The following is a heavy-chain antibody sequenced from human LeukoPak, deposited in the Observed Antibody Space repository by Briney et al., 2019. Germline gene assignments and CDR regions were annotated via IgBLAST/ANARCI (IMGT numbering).Heavy chain of an antibody. CDR3: ARLRSGSYFDY. J-gene: IGHJ4*02. Sequence: GGSLRLSCAASGLTFSSNWMSWVRQAPGKGLEWVANIKQDGSEKYYVDSVKGRLTISRDNTKNSLYLQVNSLRAEDTAVYYCARLRSGSYFDYWGQGTLVTVSS. CDR1: GLTFSSNW. CDR2: IKQDGSEK. D-gene: IGHD3-22*01. V-gene: IGHV3-7*04.